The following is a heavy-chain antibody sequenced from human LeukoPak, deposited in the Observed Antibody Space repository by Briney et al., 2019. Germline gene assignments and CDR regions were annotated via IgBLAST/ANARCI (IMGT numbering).Heavy chain of an antibody. V-gene: IGHV4-59*01. CDR3: AREVGFCSGGSRYSYSDY. Sequence: SETLSLTCTVSGGSISSYYWSWIRQPPGKGLEWIGYIYYSGSTNYNASLTNRVTISVDTSKNQFSLKLSSVTAADTAVYYCAREVGFCSGGSRYSYSDYWGQGTLVTVSS. J-gene: IGHJ4*02. D-gene: IGHD2-15*01. CDR2: IYYSGST. CDR1: GGSISSYY.